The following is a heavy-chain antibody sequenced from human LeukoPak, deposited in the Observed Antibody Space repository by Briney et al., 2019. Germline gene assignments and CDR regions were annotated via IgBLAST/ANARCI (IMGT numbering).Heavy chain of an antibody. V-gene: IGHV4-4*07. J-gene: IGHJ6*03. CDR2: IYTSGST. Sequence: SETLSLTCTVSGGSISSYYWSWIRQPAGKGLEWIGRIYTSGSTNYNPSLKSRVTMSVDTSKNQFSLKLSSVTAADTAVYYCARGSSNPLNYYYYMDVWGKGTTVTVSS. D-gene: IGHD4-11*01. CDR3: ARGSSNPLNYYYYMDV. CDR1: GGSISSYY.